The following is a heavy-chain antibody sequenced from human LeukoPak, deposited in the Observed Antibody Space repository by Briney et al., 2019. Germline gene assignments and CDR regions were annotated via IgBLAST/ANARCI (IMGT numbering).Heavy chain of an antibody. V-gene: IGHV1-2*02. Sequence: ASVKVSCKASGYTFTGYYMHWVRQAPGQGLEWMGWINPNSGGTNYAQKFQGRVTMTRDTSISTAYMEQSRLRSDDTAVYYCAREQYYDSSGYRDYWGQGTLVTVSS. CDR2: INPNSGGT. D-gene: IGHD3-22*01. J-gene: IGHJ4*02. CDR3: AREQYYDSSGYRDY. CDR1: GYTFTGYY.